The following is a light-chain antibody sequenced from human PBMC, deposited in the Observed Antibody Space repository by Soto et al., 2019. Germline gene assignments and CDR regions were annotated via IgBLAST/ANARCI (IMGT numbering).Light chain of an antibody. CDR1: QSISTW. CDR2: KAF. Sequence: DIQMTQSPSTLSAFLGDRVTITCRASQSISTWLAWYQQKPGKAPKFLIYKAFSLESGVPSRFSGSGSGTEFTLTISSLQPDDFATYYCQQYNTYSPTFGQGTKVEI. V-gene: IGKV1-5*03. CDR3: QQYNTYSPT. J-gene: IGKJ1*01.